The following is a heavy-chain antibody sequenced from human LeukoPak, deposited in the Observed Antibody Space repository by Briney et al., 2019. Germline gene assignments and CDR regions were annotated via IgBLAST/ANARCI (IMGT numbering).Heavy chain of an antibody. CDR2: INPSGGST. V-gene: IGHV1-46*01. CDR3: ARGGGPGYYGSGSYYSPYFDY. Sequence: ASVTVSCKASGYTFTSYYMHWVRQAPGQGLEWMGIINPSGGSTSYAQKFQGRVTMTRDTSTSTVYMELSSLRSEDTAVYYCARGGGPGYYGSGSYYSPYFDYWGQGTLVTVSS. D-gene: IGHD3-10*01. J-gene: IGHJ4*02. CDR1: GYTFTSYY.